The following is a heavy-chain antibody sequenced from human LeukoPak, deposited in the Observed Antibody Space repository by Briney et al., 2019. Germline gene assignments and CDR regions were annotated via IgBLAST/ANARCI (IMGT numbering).Heavy chain of an antibody. CDR3: TRGGQLRFRDAFDI. CDR2: ISGYSGNI. J-gene: IGHJ3*02. Sequence: ASVKVSCKASGYTFRNYGINWVRQAPGQGLEWMGWISGYSGNINYSQKFQGRIIMTTDTSTNTGNMELRSLRSDDTAMYYCTRGGQLRFRDAFDIWGQGTMVTVSS. D-gene: IGHD3-3*01. CDR1: GYTFRNYG. V-gene: IGHV1-18*01.